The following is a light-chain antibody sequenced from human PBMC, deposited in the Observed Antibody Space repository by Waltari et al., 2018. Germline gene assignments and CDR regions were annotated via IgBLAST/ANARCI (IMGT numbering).Light chain of an antibody. CDR3: MIWHSSAVV. CDR1: SGINVGTYT. V-gene: IGLV5-45*03. Sequence: QAVLTQPSSLSASPGASASLTCTLRSGINVGTYTIYWYQQKPGSPPQYLLRYKSDSDKQQGSGVPSRFSGSKDASANAGILLSSGLQSEDEADYFCMIWHSSAVVFGGGTKLTVL. CDR2: YKSDSDK. J-gene: IGLJ2*01.